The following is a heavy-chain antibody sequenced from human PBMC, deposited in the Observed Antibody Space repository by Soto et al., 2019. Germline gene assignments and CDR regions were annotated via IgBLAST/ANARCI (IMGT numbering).Heavy chain of an antibody. V-gene: IGHV1-69*13. D-gene: IGHD3-10*01. J-gene: IGHJ6*02. Sequence: GASVKVSCKASGGSLSNYGISWVRQAPGQGLEWMGGIIPVFGTANYAQKFQGRVTITADESTNIVYLQMNSLRAEDTAVYYCARDTARAMVRIYYGMDVWGQGTTVTVSS. CDR2: IIPVFGTA. CDR1: GGSLSNYG. CDR3: ARDTARAMVRIYYGMDV.